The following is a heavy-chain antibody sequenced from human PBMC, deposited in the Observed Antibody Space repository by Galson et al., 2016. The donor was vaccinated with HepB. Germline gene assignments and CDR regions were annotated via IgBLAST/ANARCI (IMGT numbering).Heavy chain of an antibody. J-gene: IGHJ4*02. CDR2: INVNGETT. Sequence: SRDLSCAASGFSISSYAMRWVRQAPGKGLEWVSSINVNGETTYYADSVKGRFTISRDNSKNTLYLQMSSLRVEDAAIYFCAGGTAWHHFNFWGQGSLVIVSS. CDR1: GFSISSYA. V-gene: IGHV3-23*01. D-gene: IGHD1-26*01. CDR3: AGGTAWHHFNF.